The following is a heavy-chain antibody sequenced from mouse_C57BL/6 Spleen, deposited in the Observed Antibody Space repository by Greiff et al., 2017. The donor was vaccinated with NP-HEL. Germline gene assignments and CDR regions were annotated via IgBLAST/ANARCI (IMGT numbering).Heavy chain of an antibody. Sequence: QVQLQQPGAELVMPGASVKLSCKASGYTFTSYWMHWVKQRPGQGLEWIGEIDPSDSYPNYNQKFKGKSTLTVDKSSSTAYMQLSSLTSEDSAVYYCARGWGPWYFDVWGTGTTVTVSS. D-gene: IGHD1-1*02. V-gene: IGHV1-69*01. CDR2: IDPSDSYP. CDR1: GYTFTSYW. CDR3: ARGWGPWYFDV. J-gene: IGHJ1*03.